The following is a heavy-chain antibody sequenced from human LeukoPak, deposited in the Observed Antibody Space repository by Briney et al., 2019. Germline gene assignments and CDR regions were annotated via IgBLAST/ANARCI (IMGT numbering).Heavy chain of an antibody. D-gene: IGHD3-9*01. Sequence: GGTLRLSCAASGFSFSSHGMSWVRQAPGKGLEWVSGIIGGAGGTYYADSVKGRFTISRDNAKKLVYLQMNSLTAEDTAVYYCARDLFRSTGSLAFGGYWGQGTLVTVSS. J-gene: IGHJ4*02. CDR2: IIGGAGGT. CDR3: ARDLFRSTGSLAFGGY. V-gene: IGHV3-23*01. CDR1: GFSFSSHG.